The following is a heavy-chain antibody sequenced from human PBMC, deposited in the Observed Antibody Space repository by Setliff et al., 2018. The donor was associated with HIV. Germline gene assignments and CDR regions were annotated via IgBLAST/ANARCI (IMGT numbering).Heavy chain of an antibody. J-gene: IGHJ6*04. CDR1: GSTFNNYD. CDR3: ARGKGVRGVIITGGLDV. Sequence: ASVKVSCKSSGSTFNNYDIIWLRQATGQGLEWLGWMNLNSDVAGYAPGFHDRLTMTRSTSMDTTNLELRSLRSEDTAMYYCARGKGVRGVIITGGLDVWGKGTTVTVSS. CDR2: MNLNSDVA. D-gene: IGHD3-10*01. V-gene: IGHV1-8*01.